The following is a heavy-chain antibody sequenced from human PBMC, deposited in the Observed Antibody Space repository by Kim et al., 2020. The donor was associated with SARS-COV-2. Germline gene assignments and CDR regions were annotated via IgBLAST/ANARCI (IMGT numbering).Heavy chain of an antibody. D-gene: IGHD4-17*01. CDR1: GYSFTSYW. V-gene: IGHV5-10-1*01. Sequence: GESLKISCKGSGYSFTSYWISWVRQMPGKGLEWMGRIDPSDSYTNYSPSFQGHVTIPADKSISTAYLQWSSLKASDTAMYYCARTETYGDYEDYWGQGTLVTVSS. J-gene: IGHJ4*02. CDR3: ARTETYGDYEDY. CDR2: IDPSDSYT.